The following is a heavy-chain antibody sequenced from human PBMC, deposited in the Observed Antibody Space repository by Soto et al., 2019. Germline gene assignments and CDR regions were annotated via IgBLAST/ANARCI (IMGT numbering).Heavy chain of an antibody. CDR1: GASVNGYY. Sequence: PSETLSLTCAVYGASVNGYYWNWIRQLPGKGLAWIGEINHNGGTHYNPSLKSRVTMSVDTSKNQFSLRLSSVTAADTAIYYCATRITVFGLLIPPFDPWGQGTQVTVSS. J-gene: IGHJ5*02. CDR3: ATRITVFGLLIPPFDP. CDR2: INHNGGT. V-gene: IGHV4-34*01. D-gene: IGHD3-3*01.